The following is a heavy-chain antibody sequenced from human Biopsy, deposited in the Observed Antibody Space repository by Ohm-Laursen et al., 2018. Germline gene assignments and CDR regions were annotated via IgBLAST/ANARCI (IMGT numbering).Heavy chain of an antibody. CDR2: ISPKSGDT. Sequence: KISCKASGFSFTGYYIHWVRQAPGQGLEWMGWISPKSGDTNYAHKFQGNITMTRDTSMSTAYMEMSRLRCDDTAVYYCALQSVAQMKNFDYWGQGTLVTVSS. CDR1: GFSFTGYY. J-gene: IGHJ4*02. CDR3: ALQSVAQMKNFDY. D-gene: IGHD6-19*01. V-gene: IGHV1-2*02.